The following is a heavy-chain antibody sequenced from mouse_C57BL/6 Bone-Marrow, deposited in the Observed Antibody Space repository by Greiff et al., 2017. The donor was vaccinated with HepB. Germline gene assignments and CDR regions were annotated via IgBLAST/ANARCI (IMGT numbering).Heavy chain of an antibody. CDR2: ISSGGSYT. CDR1: GFTFSSYG. CDR3: ARHKENYYGSSYAMDY. D-gene: IGHD1-1*01. V-gene: IGHV5-6*01. J-gene: IGHJ4*01. Sequence: EVKLMESGGDLVKPGGSLKLSCAASGFTFSSYGMSWVRQTPDKRLEWVATISSGGSYTYYPASVKGRFTISRDNAKNTLYLQMSSLKSEDTAMYYCARHKENYYGSSYAMDYWGQGTSVTSPQ.